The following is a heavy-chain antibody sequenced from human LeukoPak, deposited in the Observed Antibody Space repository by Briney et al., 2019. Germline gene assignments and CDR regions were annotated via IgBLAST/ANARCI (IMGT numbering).Heavy chain of an antibody. CDR2: IYHSGST. Sequence: SETLSLTCTVSGGSISSSSYYWGWIRQPPGKGLEWIGSIYHSGSTYYNPSLKSRVTISVDTSKNQFSLKLSSVTAADTAVYYCARLLDSSAVDYWGQGTLVTVSS. J-gene: IGHJ4*02. V-gene: IGHV4-39*01. CDR3: ARLLDSSAVDY. D-gene: IGHD3-22*01. CDR1: GGSISSSSYY.